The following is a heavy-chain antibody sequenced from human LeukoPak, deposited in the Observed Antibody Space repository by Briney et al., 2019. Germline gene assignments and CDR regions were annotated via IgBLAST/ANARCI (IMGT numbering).Heavy chain of an antibody. J-gene: IGHJ4*02. V-gene: IGHV3-20*01. CDR2: INWNGGST. D-gene: IGHD6-13*01. Sequence: PGGSLGLSCAASGFTFDDYGMSWVRQAPGKGLEWVSGINWNGGSTGYADSVKGRFTISRDNAKNSLYLQMNSLRAEDTALYHCARASLQQQLVNDYWGQGTLVTVSS. CDR1: GFTFDDYG. CDR3: ARASLQQQLVNDY.